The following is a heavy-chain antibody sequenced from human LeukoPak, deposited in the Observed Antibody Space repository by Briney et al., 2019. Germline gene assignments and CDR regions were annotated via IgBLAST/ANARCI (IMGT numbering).Heavy chain of an antibody. J-gene: IGHJ5*02. CDR3: ALSEFYDSSGYYIDNWFDP. CDR2: MNPNSGNT. CDR1: GYTFTSYD. V-gene: IGHV1-8*01. Sequence: GASVKVSCKASGYTFTSYDINWVRQATGQGLEWMGWMNPNSGNTGYAQKFQGRVTITRNTSISTAYMELSSLRSEDTAVYYCALSEFYDSSGYYIDNWFDPWGQGTLVTVSS. D-gene: IGHD3-22*01.